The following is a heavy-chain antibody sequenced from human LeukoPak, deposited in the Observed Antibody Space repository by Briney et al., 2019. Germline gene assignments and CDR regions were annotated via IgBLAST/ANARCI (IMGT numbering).Heavy chain of an antibody. J-gene: IGHJ4*02. V-gene: IGHV4-34*01. CDR3: ARGLGTMIQ. CDR1: GGSFSGYY. Sequence: PSETLSLTCAVYGGSFSGYYWSCIRQPPGKGLEWVGEINHSGSTNYNPSLKSRVTISVDTSRNQFSLKLSSVTAADTAVYYCARGLGTMIQWGQGTLVTVSS. CDR2: INHSGST. D-gene: IGHD3-22*01.